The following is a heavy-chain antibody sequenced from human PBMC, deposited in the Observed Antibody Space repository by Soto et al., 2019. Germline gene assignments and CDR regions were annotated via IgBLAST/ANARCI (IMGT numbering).Heavy chain of an antibody. V-gene: IGHV1-3*01. J-gene: IGHJ4*02. CDR3: ARDTGDGTFDF. D-gene: IGHD7-27*01. CDR1: GYTFSSYA. CDR2: INAGYGNT. Sequence: ASVKVSCKASGYTFSSYAMHWVRQAPGQRLEWMGWINAGYGNTKSSQKFQDRVTISRDASASTAYMELTSLRSEDTAVYYCARDTGDGTFDFWGQGTLVTVSS.